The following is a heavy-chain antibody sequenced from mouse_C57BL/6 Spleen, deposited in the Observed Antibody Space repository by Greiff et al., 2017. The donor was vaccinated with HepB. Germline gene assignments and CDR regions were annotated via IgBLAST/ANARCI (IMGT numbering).Heavy chain of an antibody. CDR3: ASERAYSTHEGDY. CDR2: IDPNSGGT. D-gene: IGHD2-5*01. CDR1: GYTFTSYW. V-gene: IGHV1-72*01. Sequence: VQLQQSGAELVKPGASVKLSCKASGYTFTSYWMHWVKQRPGRGLEWIGRIDPNSGGTKYNEKFKSKATLTVDKPSSTAYMQLSSLTSEDSAVYYCASERAYSTHEGDYWGQGTTLTVSS. J-gene: IGHJ2*01.